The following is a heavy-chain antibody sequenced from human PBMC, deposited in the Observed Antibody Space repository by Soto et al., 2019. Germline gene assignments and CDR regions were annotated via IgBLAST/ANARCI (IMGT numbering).Heavy chain of an antibody. D-gene: IGHD5-12*01. V-gene: IGHV3-23*01. J-gene: IGHJ4*02. CDR1: GFTFSSYA. Sequence: EVQLLESGGGLVQPGGSLRLSCAASGFTFSSYAMSWVRQAPGKGLEWVSSVSGPGGSTYYPDSVKGRFTSAIDNSTXTGFLQMNSLRVEDTAVYYCANDLEGSGYDSGNDYWGQGTLVIVAS. CDR2: VSGPGGST. CDR3: ANDLEGSGYDSGNDY.